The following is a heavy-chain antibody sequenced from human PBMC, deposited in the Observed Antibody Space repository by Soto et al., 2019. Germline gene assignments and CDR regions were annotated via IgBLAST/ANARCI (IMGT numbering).Heavy chain of an antibody. CDR1: GFTFSSYG. CDR2: ISYDGSNK. D-gene: IGHD3-3*01. V-gene: IGHV3-30*03. Sequence: PGGSLRLSCAASGFTFSSYGMHWVRQAPGKGLEWVAVISYDGSNKYYADSVKGRFTISRDNSKNTLYLQMNSLRAEDTAVYYCARDGYYDFWSGYPEEKYYYYYMDVWGKGTTVTVSS. CDR3: ARDGYYDFWSGYPEEKYYYYYMDV. J-gene: IGHJ6*03.